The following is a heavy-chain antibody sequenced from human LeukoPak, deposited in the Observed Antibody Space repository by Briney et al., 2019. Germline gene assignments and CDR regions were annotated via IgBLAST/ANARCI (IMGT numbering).Heavy chain of an antibody. CDR2: ISGSDGST. CDR3: AKDLRIAAAGTPYNCFDP. V-gene: IGHV3-23*01. Sequence: GRSLRLSCAASGFTFSSYAMNWVRQAPGKGLEWVSAISGSDGSTYYADSVKGRFTISRDNSKNTLSLQMNRLRAEDTAVYYCAKDLRIAAAGTPYNCFDPWGQGTLVTVSS. CDR1: GFTFSSYA. J-gene: IGHJ5*02. D-gene: IGHD6-13*01.